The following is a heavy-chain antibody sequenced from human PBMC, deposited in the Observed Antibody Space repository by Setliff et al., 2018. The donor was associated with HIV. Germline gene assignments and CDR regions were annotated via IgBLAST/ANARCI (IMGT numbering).Heavy chain of an antibody. CDR2: MNPNSGNT. J-gene: IGHJ3*02. Sequence: ASVKVSCKASGYTFTNYDINWVRQATGQGLEWMGWMNPNSGNTGYAQKFLGRVTMTRNTSISTAYMELNRLESDDTAVYYCATSTLGWSDDAFGIWGQGTMVTV. CDR3: ATSTLGWSDDAFGI. CDR1: GYTFTNYD. V-gene: IGHV1-8*02. D-gene: IGHD3-3*02.